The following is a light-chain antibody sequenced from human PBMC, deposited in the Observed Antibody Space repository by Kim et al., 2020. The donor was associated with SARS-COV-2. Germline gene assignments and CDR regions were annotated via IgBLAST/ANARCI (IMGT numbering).Light chain of an antibody. CDR3: LLTYGDPRPWV. CDR1: AAPMTRCHY. CDR2: VTS. J-gene: IGLJ3*02. V-gene: IGLV7-46*01. Sequence: GTITTTSANSAAPMTRCHYPYWIQQRPDQAARPLIYVTSKPHSWTPARCSGSLIGGKAALTLSGAQPEDEADYYCLLTYGDPRPWVFGGGTQLTVL.